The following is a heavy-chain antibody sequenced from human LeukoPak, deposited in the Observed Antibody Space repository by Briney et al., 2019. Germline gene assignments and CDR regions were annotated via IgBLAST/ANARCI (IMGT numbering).Heavy chain of an antibody. D-gene: IGHD3-3*01. CDR1: GGSIRSYY. Sequence: SETLSLTRTVSGGSIRSYYWSWIRQPPGKGLEWIGYIYYSGSTNYNPSLKSRVTISVDTSKNQFSLKLSSVTAADTAVYYCARSSSTIFGVVMVSYYYYMDVWGKGTTVTVSS. J-gene: IGHJ6*03. V-gene: IGHV4-59*01. CDR3: ARSSSTIFGVVMVSYYYYMDV. CDR2: IYYSGST.